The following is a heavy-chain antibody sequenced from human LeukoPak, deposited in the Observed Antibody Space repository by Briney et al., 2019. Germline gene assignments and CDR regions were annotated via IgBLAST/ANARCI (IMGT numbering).Heavy chain of an antibody. CDR2: ISGSGGST. CDR1: GFTFSSYA. CDR3: AKPPGYSLNPYYYGMDV. Sequence: GGSLRLSCAASGFTFSSYAMSWVRQAPGKGLECVSAISGSGGSTYYADSVKGRFTISRDNSKNTLYLQMNSLRAEDTAVYYCAKPPGYSLNPYYYGMDVWGQGTTVTVSS. J-gene: IGHJ6*02. D-gene: IGHD2-15*01. V-gene: IGHV3-23*01.